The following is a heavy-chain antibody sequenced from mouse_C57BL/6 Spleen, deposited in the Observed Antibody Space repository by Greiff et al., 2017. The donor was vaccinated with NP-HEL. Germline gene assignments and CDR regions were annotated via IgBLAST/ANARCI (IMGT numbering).Heavy chain of an antibody. J-gene: IGHJ3*01. CDR3: TREDSVMVTTSWFAY. CDR1: GYTFTSYW. CDR2: IYPGNSDT. D-gene: IGHD2-1*01. V-gene: IGHV1-5*01. Sequence: EVQLQQSGTVLARPGASVKMSCKTSGYTFTSYWMHWVKQRPGQGLEWIGAIYPGNSDTSYNQKFKGKAKLTAVTSASTAYMELSSLTNEDSAVYYCTREDSVMVTTSWFAYWGKGTLVTVSA.